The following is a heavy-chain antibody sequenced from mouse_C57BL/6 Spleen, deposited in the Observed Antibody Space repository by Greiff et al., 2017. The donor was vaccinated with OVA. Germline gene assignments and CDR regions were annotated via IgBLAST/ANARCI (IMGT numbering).Heavy chain of an antibody. CDR2: IYPGNSDT. D-gene: IGHD3-2*02. CDR3: TRRGTAQARDYFDY. J-gene: IGHJ2*01. CDR1: GYTFTSYW. V-gene: IGHV1-5*01. Sequence: EVQLQQSGTVLARPGASVKMSCKTSGYTFTSYWMHWVKQRPGQGLEWIGAIYPGNSDTSYNQKFKGKAKLTAVTSASTAYMELSSLTNEDSAVYYCTRRGTAQARDYFDYWGQGTTLTVSS.